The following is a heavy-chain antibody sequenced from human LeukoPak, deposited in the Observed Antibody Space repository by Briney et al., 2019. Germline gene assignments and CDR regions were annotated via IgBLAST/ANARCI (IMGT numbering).Heavy chain of an antibody. J-gene: IGHJ4*02. V-gene: IGHV4-39*07. CDR3: ARGLSLGGKSKYYDFWSGYYPDTYYFDY. CDR2: IYYSGST. Sequence: SETLSLTCTVSGGSISSSSYYWGWIRQPPGKGLEWIGSIYYSGSTYYNPSLKSRVTISVDTSKNQFSLKLSSVTAADTAVYYCARGLSLGGKSKYYDFWSGYYPDTYYFDYWGQGTLVTVSS. D-gene: IGHD3-3*01. CDR1: GGSISSSSYY.